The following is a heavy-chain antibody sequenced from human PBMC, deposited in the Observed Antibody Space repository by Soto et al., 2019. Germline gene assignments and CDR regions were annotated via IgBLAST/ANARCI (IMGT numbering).Heavy chain of an antibody. Sequence: EVQLLESGGGLVQPGGSLRLSCAASGFTFSTYSMAWVRQAPGKGLAWVSGLSGGGANTFYADSVKGRFTISVDNSKNTVYLQMNSLRVEDTAVXYXARWDXYGDEWGQGTLVTVSS. CDR1: GFTFSTYS. J-gene: IGHJ4*02. D-gene: IGHD4-17*01. CDR2: LSGGGANT. CDR3: ARWDXYGDE. V-gene: IGHV3-23*01.